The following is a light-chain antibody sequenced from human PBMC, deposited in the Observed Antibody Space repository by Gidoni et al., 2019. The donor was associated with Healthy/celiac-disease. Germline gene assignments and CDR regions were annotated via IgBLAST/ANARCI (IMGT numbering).Light chain of an antibody. CDR3: QQYDNHPYT. V-gene: IGKV1-33*01. J-gene: IGKJ2*01. CDR1: QDISNY. Sequence: DIKMPQSPSSLSASVGDRVTITCQASQDISNYLNWYQQKPGKAPKLLIYDASNLETGVPSRFSGSGSGTDFTFTISSLQPEDIATYYCQQYDNHPYTFXXXTKLEIK. CDR2: DAS.